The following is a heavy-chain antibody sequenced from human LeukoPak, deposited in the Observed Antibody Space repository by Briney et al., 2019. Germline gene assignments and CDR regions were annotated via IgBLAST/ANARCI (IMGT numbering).Heavy chain of an antibody. CDR2: IYGGGST. J-gene: IGHJ4*02. V-gene: IGHV3-53*01. CDR3: AKRTDFWSGYYGDY. D-gene: IGHD3-3*01. Sequence: GGSLRLSCAASGFSFSSTWMHWVRQAPGKGLVWVSVIYGGGSTYYADSVKGRFTISRDTPKNTLYLQMNSLRVEDTAVYYCAKRTDFWSGYYGDYWGQGTLVTVSS. CDR1: GFSFSSTW.